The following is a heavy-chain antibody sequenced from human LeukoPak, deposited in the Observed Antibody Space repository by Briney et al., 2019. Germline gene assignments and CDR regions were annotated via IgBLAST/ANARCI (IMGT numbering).Heavy chain of an antibody. Sequence: GGSLRLSCAASGFTFSSYAMSWVRQAPGKGLEWVSLISGSGGSTHYADSVKGRFTISRDNSKNTLYLQMQSLRAEDTAVYYCAKDSSNYFDYWGQGTLVTVSS. CDR3: AKDSSNYFDY. D-gene: IGHD6-19*01. V-gene: IGHV3-23*01. CDR2: ISGSGGST. CDR1: GFTFSSYA. J-gene: IGHJ4*02.